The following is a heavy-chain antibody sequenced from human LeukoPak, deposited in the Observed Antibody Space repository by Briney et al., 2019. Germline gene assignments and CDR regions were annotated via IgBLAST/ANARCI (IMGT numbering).Heavy chain of an antibody. Sequence: GGSLRLSCTASGFTFADYWMTWVRQAPGTGLEWVANIRQDESEKYYVDSVKGRFTISRDNTANALYLHMNSLRADDTAVYYCGRERNWGGSESDYWGQGTLVTVSS. D-gene: IGHD3-16*01. J-gene: IGHJ4*02. CDR2: IRQDESEK. CDR1: GFTFADYW. CDR3: GRERNWGGSESDY. V-gene: IGHV3-7*01.